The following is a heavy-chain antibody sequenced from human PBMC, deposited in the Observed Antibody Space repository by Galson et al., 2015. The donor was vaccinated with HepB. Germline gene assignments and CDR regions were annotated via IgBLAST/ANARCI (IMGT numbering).Heavy chain of an antibody. D-gene: IGHD3-22*01. J-gene: IGHJ4*02. V-gene: IGHV3-23*01. Sequence: SLRLSCAASGFTFSRYAMNWARQAPGKGLEWVSLIRTTGGSEYYADSVKGRFTISRDNSKNTLYLQMNSLRAEDTAVYYCAKVGRPYDYDSSGFYDYWGQGTLVTVSS. CDR2: IRTTGGSE. CDR3: AKVGRPYDYDSSGFYDY. CDR1: GFTFSRYA.